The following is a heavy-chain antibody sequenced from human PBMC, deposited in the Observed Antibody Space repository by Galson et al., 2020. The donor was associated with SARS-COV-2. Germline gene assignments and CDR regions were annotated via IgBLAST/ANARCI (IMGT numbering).Heavy chain of an antibody. D-gene: IGHD2-2*01. CDR3: TSGYCSSSTCYPEFDP. CDR1: GFTFSGSA. J-gene: IGHJ5*02. Sequence: GGSLRLSCAASGFTFSGSAIHWVRQASGKGLEWVGRIKSKANSYATAYAASVKGRFTMSRDDSKNTAYLQMNRLKTEDTALYYCTSGYCSSSTCYPEFDPWGQGTLVTVSS. V-gene: IGHV3-73*01. CDR2: IKSKANSYAT.